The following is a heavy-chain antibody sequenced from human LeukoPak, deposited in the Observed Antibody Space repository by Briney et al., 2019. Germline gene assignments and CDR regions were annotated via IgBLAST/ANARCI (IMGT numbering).Heavy chain of an antibody. D-gene: IGHD2-2*02. CDR1: GFTFSVYA. CDR2: ISGSSSHT. J-gene: IGHJ4*02. V-gene: IGHV3-23*01. Sequence: GGSLRLSCAASGFTFSVYAMSWVRQAPGKGLAWVSGISGSSSHTKDADFVRGRFTIYRDNSRNTLFLQLNSLTAEDTAVYYCAKEHDYTNAAPEWGFDSWGQGSLVIVSS. CDR3: AKEHDYTNAAPEWGFDS.